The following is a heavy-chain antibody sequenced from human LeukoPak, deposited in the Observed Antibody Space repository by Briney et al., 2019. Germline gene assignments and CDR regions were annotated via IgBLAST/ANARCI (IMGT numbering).Heavy chain of an antibody. CDR1: GFSFRSYW. Sequence: GGSLRLSCAASGFSFRSYWMSWVRQAPGKGLEWVANIKKDGSDKYYVDSVKGRFTISRDNAKNSLYLQMNSLRAEDTAVYYCVSTATFDYWGQGSLVTVSS. V-gene: IGHV3-7*02. CDR3: VSTATFDY. CDR2: IKKDGSDK. D-gene: IGHD1-1*01. J-gene: IGHJ4*02.